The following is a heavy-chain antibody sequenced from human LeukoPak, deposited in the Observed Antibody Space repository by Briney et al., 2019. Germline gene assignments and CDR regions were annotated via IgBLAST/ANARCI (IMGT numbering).Heavy chain of an antibody. J-gene: IGHJ3*02. CDR2: INPNSGGT. CDR1: GYTFTGYY. V-gene: IGHV1-2*02. CDR3: ARIEYSSSPAAAFDI. Sequence: ASVKVSCKASGYTFTGYYMHWVRQAPGQGLEWMGWINPNSGGTNYAQKFQGRVTMTRDTSISTAYMELSRLGSDDTAVYYCARIEYSSSPAAAFDIWGQGTMVTVSS. D-gene: IGHD6-6*01.